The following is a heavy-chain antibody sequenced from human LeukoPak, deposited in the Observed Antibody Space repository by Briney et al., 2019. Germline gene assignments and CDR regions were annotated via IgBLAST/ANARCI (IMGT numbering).Heavy chain of an antibody. J-gene: IGHJ3*02. D-gene: IGHD3-22*01. Sequence: SETLSLTCTVSGGSISSSSYYWGWIRQPPGKGLEWIGSIYYSGSTYYNPSLKSRVTISVDTSKSQFSLKLSSVTAADTAVYYCARDLYDSIPAMAFDIWGQGTMVTVSS. CDR2: IYYSGST. CDR3: ARDLYDSIPAMAFDI. V-gene: IGHV4-39*07. CDR1: GGSISSSSYY.